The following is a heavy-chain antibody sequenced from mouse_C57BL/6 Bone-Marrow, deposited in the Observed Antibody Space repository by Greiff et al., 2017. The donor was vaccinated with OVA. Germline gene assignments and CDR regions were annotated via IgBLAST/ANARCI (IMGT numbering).Heavy chain of an antibody. CDR2: IYPRSGNT. Sequence: QVKLQQSGAELARPGASVKLSCKASGYTFTSYGLSWVKQRTGQGLEWIGEIYPRSGNTYYNEKFKGRATLTADKSSSTAYMELRSLTSADAAVYFCAKSDYDCDVHVYFDVWGTGTTVTVSS. CDR1: GYTFTSYG. J-gene: IGHJ1*03. V-gene: IGHV1-81*01. CDR3: AKSDYDCDVHVYFDV. D-gene: IGHD2-4*01.